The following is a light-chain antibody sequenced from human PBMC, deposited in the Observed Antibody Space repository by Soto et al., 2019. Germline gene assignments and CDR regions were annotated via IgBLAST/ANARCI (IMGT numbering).Light chain of an antibody. Sequence: QSVLTQPPSASGTPGQRVTISCSGSSSNIGANIVNWYQQFPGTAAKLLIYINDQRPSGVPDRFSASKSGTSASLAISGLQPEDDAQYYGSAWEDSLIGMGVVFGGGTKLTVL. CDR1: SSNIGANI. CDR2: IND. J-gene: IGLJ2*01. V-gene: IGLV1-44*01. CDR3: SAWEDSLIGMGVV.